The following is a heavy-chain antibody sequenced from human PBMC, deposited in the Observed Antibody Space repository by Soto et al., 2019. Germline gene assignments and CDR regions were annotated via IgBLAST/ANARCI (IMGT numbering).Heavy chain of an antibody. Sequence: EVQLVESGGGLVQPGGSLRLSCAASGFSISDSGIHWVRQASGKGLEWVARIRDRTNAYATGYAASVQGRFTISRDDSENTAFLQMNSLNTEDTAVYYCTRVDAPGDCAFDIWGQGTMVTVSS. V-gene: IGHV3-73*01. CDR1: GFSISDSG. CDR2: IRDRTNAYAT. D-gene: IGHD2-21*01. CDR3: TRVDAPGDCAFDI. J-gene: IGHJ3*02.